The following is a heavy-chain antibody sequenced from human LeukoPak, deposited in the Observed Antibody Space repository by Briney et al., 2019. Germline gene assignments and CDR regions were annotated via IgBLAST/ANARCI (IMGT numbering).Heavy chain of an antibody. CDR1: GGTFSSYA. Sequence: ASVKVSCKASGGTFSSYAISWVRQAPGQGLEWMGGITPIFGTANYAQKFQGRVTITADKSTSTAYMELSSLRSEDTAVYYCAIETTTKTDYWGQGTLVTVSS. J-gene: IGHJ4*02. CDR3: AIETTTKTDY. CDR2: ITPIFGTA. D-gene: IGHD4-17*01. V-gene: IGHV1-69*06.